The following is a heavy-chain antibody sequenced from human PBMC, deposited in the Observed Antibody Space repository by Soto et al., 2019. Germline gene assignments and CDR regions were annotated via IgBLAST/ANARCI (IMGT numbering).Heavy chain of an antibody. Sequence: PGGSLRLSCEASGFPFMTYWMSWVRQAPGKGLEWVAHMKEEATEKYLDSVKGRFTISRDNAKNSLYLQMNSLRGDDTAVYYCAGGGVYDSGRYHYWGQGTLVTVSS. CDR1: GFPFMTYW. J-gene: IGHJ4*02. D-gene: IGHD6-25*01. CDR2: MKEEATEK. V-gene: IGHV3-7*01. CDR3: AGGGVYDSGRYHY.